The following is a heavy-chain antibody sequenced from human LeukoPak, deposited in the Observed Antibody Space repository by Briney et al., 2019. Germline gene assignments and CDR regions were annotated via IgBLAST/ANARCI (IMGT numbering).Heavy chain of an antibody. V-gene: IGHV1-8*02. D-gene: IGHD6-13*01. CDR1: GYSFTGYY. J-gene: IGHJ6*02. CDR2: MNPNSGNT. CDR3: ARALAAAGHYYYYGMDV. Sequence: ASVKVSCEASGYSFTGYYIQWVRQAPGQGLEWMGWMNPNSGNTGYAQKFQGRVTMTRNTSISTAYMELSSLRSEDTAVYYCARALAAAGHYYYYGMDVWGQGTTVTVSS.